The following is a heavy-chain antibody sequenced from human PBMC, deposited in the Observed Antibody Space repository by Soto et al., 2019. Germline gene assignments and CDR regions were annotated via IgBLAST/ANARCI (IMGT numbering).Heavy chain of an antibody. CDR2: IYSSGST. CDR3: ARDLYASGIWYGMGV. CDR1: GGSISSYY. Sequence: SETLSLTCTVSGGSISSYYWNWIRQPAGKGLEWIGRIYSSGSTNYNPSLNSRVTMSLDTSKNQLSLRLSSVAAADTAMYYCARDLYASGIWYGMGVWGQGTTVTVS. J-gene: IGHJ6*02. V-gene: IGHV4-4*07. D-gene: IGHD3-10*01.